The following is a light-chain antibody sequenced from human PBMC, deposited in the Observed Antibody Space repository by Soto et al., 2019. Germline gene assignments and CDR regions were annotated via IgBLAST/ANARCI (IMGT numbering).Light chain of an antibody. Sequence: EIVLTQSPGTLSLSPGERATLSCRATESVVSSYLAWYQLKPGQAPRLLIYDASSRATGIPDRFSGSGSGTDFTLTISRPEPEDFAVYYCQQYGSIPWTFGQGTKVDIK. CDR1: ESVVSSY. J-gene: IGKJ1*01. CDR3: QQYGSIPWT. CDR2: DAS. V-gene: IGKV3-20*01.